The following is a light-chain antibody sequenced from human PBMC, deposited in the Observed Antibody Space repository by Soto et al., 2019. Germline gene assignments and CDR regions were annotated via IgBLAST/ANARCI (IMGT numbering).Light chain of an antibody. J-gene: IGLJ1*01. Sequence: QSALKQPPSVSWAPGQMVTISGPGTSSNIGAGYDVQWYQRLPGTAPKFLTYGNKNRPSGVPDRFSGSKSGTSASLAITGLQAEDESDYFCQSYDSTLGGFVFGTGTKVTVL. CDR1: SSNIGAGYD. CDR3: QSYDSTLGGFV. V-gene: IGLV1-40*01. CDR2: GNK.